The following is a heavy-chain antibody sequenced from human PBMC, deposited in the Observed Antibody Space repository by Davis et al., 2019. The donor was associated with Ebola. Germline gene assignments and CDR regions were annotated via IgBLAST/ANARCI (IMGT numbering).Heavy chain of an antibody. CDR3: ASSPGCSGGSCYSVSYYYYGMDV. CDR2: IYYSGST. Sequence: PSETLSLTCTVSGGSISSYYWSWIRQPPGKGLEWIGSIYYSGSTYYNPSLKSRVTISVDTSKNQFSLKLSSVTAADTAVYYCASSPGCSGGSCYSVSYYYYGMDVWGQGTTVTVSS. CDR1: GGSISSYY. D-gene: IGHD2-15*01. V-gene: IGHV4-59*05. J-gene: IGHJ6*02.